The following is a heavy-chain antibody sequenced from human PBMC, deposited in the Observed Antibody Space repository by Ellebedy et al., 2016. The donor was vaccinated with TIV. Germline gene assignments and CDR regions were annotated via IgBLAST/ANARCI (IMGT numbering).Heavy chain of an antibody. Sequence: SETLSLXCTVSGGSISSSSYYWSWIRQPPGKGLEWIGEINHSGSTNYNPSLKSRVTISVDTSKNQFSLKLSSVTAADTAVYYCARGLRDYYFDYWGQGTLVTVSS. CDR3: ARGLRDYYFDY. CDR2: INHSGST. CDR1: GGSISSSSYY. D-gene: IGHD2-21*01. J-gene: IGHJ4*02. V-gene: IGHV4-39*07.